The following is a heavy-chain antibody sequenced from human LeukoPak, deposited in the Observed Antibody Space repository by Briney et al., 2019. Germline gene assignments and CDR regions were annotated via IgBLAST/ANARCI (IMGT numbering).Heavy chain of an antibody. CDR3: ARAMRAVAGIAVGY. J-gene: IGHJ4*02. CDR1: GYTFTSYY. Sequence: ASVKVSCKASGYTFTSYYMHWVREAPGQGLEWMGIINPSGVSTSYAQKYQGRVTMTRDTSTSNAYMELSSLRSDATAVSYWARAMRAVAGIAVGYWDQGNLIIVSS. D-gene: IGHD6-19*01. V-gene: IGHV1-46*01. CDR2: INPSGVST.